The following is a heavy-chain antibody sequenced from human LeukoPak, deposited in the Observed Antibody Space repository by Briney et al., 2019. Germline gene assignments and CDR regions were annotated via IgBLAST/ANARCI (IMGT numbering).Heavy chain of an antibody. CDR2: INPSGGST. V-gene: IGHV1-46*01. D-gene: IGHD4-17*01. J-gene: IGHJ4*02. Sequence: GASVKVSCKTSGYTFTAYIMHWVRQAPGQGLEWMGIINPSGGSTTYAQKFQGRVTMTRDMSTSTVYMELNSLRSEDTAVYYCARDLFAGVTTTEFDYWGQGTLVTVSS. CDR1: GYTFTAYI. CDR3: ARDLFAGVTTTEFDY.